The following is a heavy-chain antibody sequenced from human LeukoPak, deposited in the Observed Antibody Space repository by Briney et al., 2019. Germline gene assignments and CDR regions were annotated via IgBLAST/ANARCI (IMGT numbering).Heavy chain of an antibody. D-gene: IGHD3-22*01. V-gene: IGHV4-39*01. Sequence: TSETLSLTCTVSGGSISSSSYYWGWIRQPPGKGLEWIGSIYYSGSTYYNPSLKSRVTISVDTSKNQFSLKLSSVTAADTAAYYCHVGYGSSGYYPATDYWGQGTLVTVSS. J-gene: IGHJ4*02. CDR1: GGSISSSSYY. CDR2: IYYSGST. CDR3: HVGYGSSGYYPATDY.